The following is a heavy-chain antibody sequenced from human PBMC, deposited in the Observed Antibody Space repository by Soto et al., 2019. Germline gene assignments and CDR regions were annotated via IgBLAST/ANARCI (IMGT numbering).Heavy chain of an antibody. V-gene: IGHV3-74*01. CDR2: INSDGSFT. CDR3: ARLNDYGGPGIGFDP. CDR1: GVTFSSYW. D-gene: IGHD4-17*01. Sequence: GESLKISCAASGVTFSSYWMHWVRQAPGKGLVWVSRINSDGSFTNYADSVEGRFTISRDDAKKTLYLQMNNLRAEDTAVYYCARLNDYGGPGIGFDPWGQGTLVTVSS. J-gene: IGHJ5*02.